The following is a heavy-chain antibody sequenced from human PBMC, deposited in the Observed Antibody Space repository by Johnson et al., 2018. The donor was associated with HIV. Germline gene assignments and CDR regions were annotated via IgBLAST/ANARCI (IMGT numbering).Heavy chain of an antibody. CDR2: IWYDGSNK. D-gene: IGHD5-18*01. Sequence: VQLVESGGGVVQPGRSLRLSCAASGFTFSSYGMHWVRQAPGKGLEWVAVIWYDGSNKYYADSVKGRFTISRDNSRNTLYLQMSNLRTEETAVYYCAKGEAQEGWIHLWSYSFDFWGRGTMVTVSS. CDR3: AKGEAQEGWIHLWSYSFDF. V-gene: IGHV3-33*06. J-gene: IGHJ3*01. CDR1: GFTFSSYG.